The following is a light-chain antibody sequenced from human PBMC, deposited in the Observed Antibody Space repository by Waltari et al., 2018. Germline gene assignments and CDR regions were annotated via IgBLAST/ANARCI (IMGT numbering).Light chain of an antibody. CDR2: EVS. CDR1: SSDVGGYNY. J-gene: IGLJ3*02. V-gene: IGLV2-14*01. Sequence: QSALTQPASVSGSPGQSITISCTGTSSDVGGYNYAPWFQQHPGKAPKLIIYEVSNRPSGISNRFSGSKSGNTASLTISGLQAEDEADYYCSSYTSSSTWVFGGGTKLTVL. CDR3: SSYTSSSTWV.